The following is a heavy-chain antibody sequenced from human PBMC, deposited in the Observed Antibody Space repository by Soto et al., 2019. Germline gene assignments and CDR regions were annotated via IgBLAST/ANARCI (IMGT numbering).Heavy chain of an antibody. CDR1: GGSISSGGYY. CDR3: ARDLRYGSGSYYTHSYFDY. CDR2: IYYSGST. Sequence: SETLSLTCTASGGSISSGGYYWSWIRQHPGKGLEWIGYIYYSGSTYYNPSLKSRVTISVDTSKNQFSLKLSSVTAADTAVYYCARDLRYGSGSYYTHSYFDYWGQGTLVTVSS. J-gene: IGHJ4*02. V-gene: IGHV4-31*03. D-gene: IGHD3-10*01.